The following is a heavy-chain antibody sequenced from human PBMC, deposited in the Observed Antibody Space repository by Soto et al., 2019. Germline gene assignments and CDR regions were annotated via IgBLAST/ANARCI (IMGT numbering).Heavy chain of an antibody. V-gene: IGHV1-58*01. CDR1: GLTFSSSA. Sequence: SVKVSCKASGLTFSSSAVQWVRQARGQRLEWIGWIVVGSGNTKYAQKFQERVTITRDMSTSTAYMELSSLRSEDTAVYYCAAPPNRDAYNYGYWGQGTLVTVSS. D-gene: IGHD5-12*01. CDR2: IVVGSGNT. CDR3: AAPPNRDAYNYGY. J-gene: IGHJ4*02.